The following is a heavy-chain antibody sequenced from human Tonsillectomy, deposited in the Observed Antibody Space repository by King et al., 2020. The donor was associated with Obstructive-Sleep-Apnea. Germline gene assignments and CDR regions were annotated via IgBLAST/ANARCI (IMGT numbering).Heavy chain of an antibody. Sequence: VQLVESGGGLVQPGGSLRLSCAASGFTFSGYNMNWVRQAPGKGLEGVSYISSSSSTIYYADSVKGRFTISRDNAKNSLYLQMNSLRAEDTAVHYCARDLVPDAFDIWGQGTMVTVSS. CDR2: ISSSSSTI. D-gene: IGHD6-13*01. V-gene: IGHV3-48*04. CDR1: GFTFSGYN. CDR3: ARDLVPDAFDI. J-gene: IGHJ3*02.